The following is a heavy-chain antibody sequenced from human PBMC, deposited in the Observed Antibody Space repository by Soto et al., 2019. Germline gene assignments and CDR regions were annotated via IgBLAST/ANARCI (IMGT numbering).Heavy chain of an antibody. CDR1: GFTFSRYA. J-gene: IGHJ4*02. CDR3: AKVGDPTTYCFHFNY. CDR2: ATGRGEST. D-gene: IGHD3-10*01. V-gene: IGHV3-23*01. Sequence: PGGSLRLSCEVSGFTFSRYAMSWVRQAPGKGLEWVSAATGRGESTFYADSVKGRFTISRDNSKNSLYLQMNGLRDEDTAMYYCAKVGDPTTYCFHFNYWGQGTQVTVSS.